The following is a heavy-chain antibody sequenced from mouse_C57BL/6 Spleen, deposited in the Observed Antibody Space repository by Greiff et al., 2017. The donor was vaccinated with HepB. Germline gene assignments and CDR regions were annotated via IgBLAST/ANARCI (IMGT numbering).Heavy chain of an antibody. CDR2: ISSGGDYI. D-gene: IGHD4-1*01. CDR1: GFTFSSYA. J-gene: IGHJ3*01. CDR3: TREHWGPFAY. Sequence: EVQGVESGEGLVKPGGSLKLSCAASGFTFSSYAMSWVRQTPEKRLEWVAYISSGGDYIYYADTVKGRFTISRDNARNTLYLQMSSLKSEDTAMYYCTREHWGPFAYWGQGTLVTVSA. V-gene: IGHV5-9-1*02.